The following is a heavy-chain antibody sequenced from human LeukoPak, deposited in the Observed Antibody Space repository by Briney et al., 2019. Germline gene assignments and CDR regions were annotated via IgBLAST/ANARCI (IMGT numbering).Heavy chain of an antibody. CDR1: GGSISSSSYY. V-gene: IGHV4-39*07. CDR2: IYYSGST. J-gene: IGHJ6*03. Sequence: SETLSLTCTVSGGSISSSSYYWGWIRQPPGKGLEWIGSIYYSGSTYYNPSLKSRVTISVDTSKNQFSLKLSSVTAADTAVYYCARGELFLAPIEGYYYMDVWGKGTTVTVSS. D-gene: IGHD3-3*01. CDR3: ARGELFLAPIEGYYYMDV.